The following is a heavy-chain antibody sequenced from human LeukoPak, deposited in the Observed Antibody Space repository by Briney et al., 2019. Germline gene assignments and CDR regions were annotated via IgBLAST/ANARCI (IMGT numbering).Heavy chain of an antibody. Sequence: PGGSLRLSCAASGFTFSSFRMSWVRQAPGKGLEWVAHIKEDGSMVSYVDSVKGRFTISRDNAKNSVYLQMNSLRVEDTAVYFCARVVTWFDPWGQGTLVTVSS. CDR1: GFTFSSFR. CDR3: ARVVTWFDP. V-gene: IGHV3-7*04. CDR2: IKEDGSMV. J-gene: IGHJ5*02.